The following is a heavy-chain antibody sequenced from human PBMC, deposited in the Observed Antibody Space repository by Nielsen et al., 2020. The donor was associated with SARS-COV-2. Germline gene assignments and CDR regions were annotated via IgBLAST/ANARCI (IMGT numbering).Heavy chain of an antibody. CDR3: ARDILGWELLQGNWFDP. Sequence: GGSLRLSCVASGFSLSSYWMSWVRQAPGKGLEWVSYISSSGNTIYYADSVKGRFTISRDNAKNSLYLQMNSLRAEDTAVYYCARDILGWELLQGNWFDPWGQGTLVTVSS. V-gene: IGHV3-48*03. CDR1: GFSLSSYW. J-gene: IGHJ5*02. D-gene: IGHD1-26*01. CDR2: ISSSGNTI.